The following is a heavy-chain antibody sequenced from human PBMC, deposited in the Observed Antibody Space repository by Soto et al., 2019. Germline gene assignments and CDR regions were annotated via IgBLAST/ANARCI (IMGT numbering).Heavy chain of an antibody. Sequence: HGESLKISCKGSGYSFTSYWIGWVRQMPGKGLEWMGIIYPGDSDTRYSPSFQGQVTISADKSISTAYLQWSSLKASDTAMYYCARGGLRFLEWSTWAFDIWGQGTMVTVSS. CDR3: ARGGLRFLEWSTWAFDI. J-gene: IGHJ3*02. CDR2: IYPGDSDT. CDR1: GYSFTSYW. V-gene: IGHV5-51*01. D-gene: IGHD3-3*01.